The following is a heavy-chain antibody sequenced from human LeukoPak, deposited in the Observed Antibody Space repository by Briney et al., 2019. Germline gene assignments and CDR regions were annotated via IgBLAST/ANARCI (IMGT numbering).Heavy chain of an antibody. Sequence: GGSLRLSCAASGFTFSSYGMHWVRQAPGKGLEWVAVISYDGSNKYYADSVKGRFTISRDNSKNTLYLQMNSLRAEDTAVYYCARVGYYDSSGYRAFDIWGQGTMVTVSS. J-gene: IGHJ3*02. V-gene: IGHV3-30*03. D-gene: IGHD3-22*01. CDR2: ISYDGSNK. CDR3: ARVGYYDSSGYRAFDI. CDR1: GFTFSSYG.